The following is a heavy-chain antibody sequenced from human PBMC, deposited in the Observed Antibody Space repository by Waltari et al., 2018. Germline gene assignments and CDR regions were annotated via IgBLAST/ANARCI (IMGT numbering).Heavy chain of an antibody. CDR1: GFTFSSYW. CDR2: IKQDGSEK. CDR3: ARVRIFGVVSDYDAFDI. J-gene: IGHJ3*02. Sequence: EVQLVESGGGLVQPGGSLRLSCAASGFTFSSYWMSWVRQAPGKGLEWVANIKQDGSEKYYVDSVKGRFTISRDNAKNSLYLQMNSLRAEDTAVYYCARVRIFGVVSDYDAFDIWGQGTMVTVSS. V-gene: IGHV3-7*01. D-gene: IGHD3-3*01.